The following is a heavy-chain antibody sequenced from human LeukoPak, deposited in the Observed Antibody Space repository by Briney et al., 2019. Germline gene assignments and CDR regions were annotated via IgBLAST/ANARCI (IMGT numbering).Heavy chain of an antibody. Sequence: PSETLSLTCTVSGGSISSYYWSWIRQPPGKRLEWIGYIYYSGSTNYNPSLKSRVTISVDTSKNQFSLKLSSVTAADTAVYYCARHIGYMAARPLPDYWGQGTLVTVSS. V-gene: IGHV4-59*08. CDR1: GGSISSYY. CDR3: ARHIGYMAARPLPDY. J-gene: IGHJ4*02. D-gene: IGHD6-6*01. CDR2: IYYSGST.